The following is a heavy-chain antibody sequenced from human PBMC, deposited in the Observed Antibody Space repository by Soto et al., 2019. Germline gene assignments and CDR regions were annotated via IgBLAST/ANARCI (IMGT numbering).Heavy chain of an antibody. CDR1: GGSISSYY. CDR3: AREKGRVAGSLEYYYYYGMDV. J-gene: IGHJ6*02. D-gene: IGHD6-19*01. CDR2: IYYSGST. V-gene: IGHV4-59*01. Sequence: SETLSLTXTVSGGSISSYYWSWIRQPPGKGLEWIGSIYYSGSTYYNPSLKSRVTISVDTSKNQFSLKLSSVTAADTAVYYCAREKGRVAGSLEYYYYYGMDVWGQGTTVTVSS.